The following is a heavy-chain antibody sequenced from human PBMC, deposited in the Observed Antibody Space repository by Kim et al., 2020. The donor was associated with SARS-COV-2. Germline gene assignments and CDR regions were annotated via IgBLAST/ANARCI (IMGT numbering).Heavy chain of an antibody. J-gene: IGHJ4*02. D-gene: IGHD2-2*01. Sequence: GGSLRLSCAASGFTVSSYSMNWVRQAPGKGLEWVSSMSSSSSYIYYTDSVWGRFTISRDNAKNSVYLQMSGLRAEDTAVYFCARGYCSISSCRYYFDSWGQGTLVTVSS. CDR2: MSSSSSYI. CDR1: GFTVSSYS. CDR3: ARGYCSISSCRYYFDS. V-gene: IGHV3-21*01.